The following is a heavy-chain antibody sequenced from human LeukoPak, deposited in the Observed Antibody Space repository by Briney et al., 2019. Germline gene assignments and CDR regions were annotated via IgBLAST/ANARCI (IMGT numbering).Heavy chain of an antibody. V-gene: IGHV4-39*07. D-gene: IGHD6-19*01. Sequence: SETLSLTCTVSSGSITSNSYYWVWIRQPPGMGLEWIGSKFYSGGTYYNPSLKSRVTLSVDASKNQFSLKLSSVTAADTAVYYCARLAVAGISWGQGTLVTVSS. CDR3: ARLAVAGIS. CDR2: KFYSGGT. CDR1: SGSITSNSYY. J-gene: IGHJ4*02.